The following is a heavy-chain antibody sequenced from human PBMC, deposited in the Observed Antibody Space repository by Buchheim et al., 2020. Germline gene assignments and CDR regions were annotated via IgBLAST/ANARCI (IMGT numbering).Heavy chain of an antibody. V-gene: IGHV3-7*01. CDR1: GFTFSSKA. Sequence: EVQLLESGGGLVQPGGSLRLSCGVSGFTFSSKAMSWVRQAPGKGLEWVANIKKDGSEKHYVDSVKGRFTISRDNAKNSLYLQMNSLRAEDTAVYYCARPASTYYNYYGLDVWGQGTT. J-gene: IGHJ6*02. CDR2: IKKDGSEK. CDR3: ARPASTYYNYYGLDV.